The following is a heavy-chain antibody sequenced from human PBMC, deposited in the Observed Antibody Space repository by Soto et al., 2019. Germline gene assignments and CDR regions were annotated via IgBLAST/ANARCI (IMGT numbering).Heavy chain of an antibody. J-gene: IGHJ4*02. CDR3: ARDLGYCSSTSCYSVRIAAAAPFDY. V-gene: IGHV3-7*01. CDR1: GFTFSSYW. Sequence: GGSLRLSCAASGFTFSSYWMSWVRQAPGKGLEWVANIKQDGSEKYYVDSVKGRFTISRDNAKNSLYLQMNSLRAEDTAVYYCARDLGYCSSTSCYSVRIAAAAPFDYWGQGTLVTVSS. D-gene: IGHD2-2*02. CDR2: IKQDGSEK.